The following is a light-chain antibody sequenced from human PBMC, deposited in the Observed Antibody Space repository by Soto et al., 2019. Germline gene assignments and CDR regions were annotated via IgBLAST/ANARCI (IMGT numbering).Light chain of an antibody. CDR1: ENIFTW. CDR2: KAS. J-gene: IGKJ2*01. CDR3: QQYQSGFT. Sequence: DIQMTQSPSTLSASVGDRVTITCRASENIFTWLAWYQQQAGKAPKLLISKASNLESGVPSRFSGSGSGTHFTLTISSLQPDDFASYYCQQYQSGFTFGLGTTREI. V-gene: IGKV1-5*03.